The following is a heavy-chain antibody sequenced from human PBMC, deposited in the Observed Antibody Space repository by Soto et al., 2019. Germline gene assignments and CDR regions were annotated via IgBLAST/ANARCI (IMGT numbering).Heavy chain of an antibody. Sequence: SETLSLTCAVYGGSFSGYYWSWIRQPPGKGLEWIGEINHSGSTNYNPSLKSRVTISVDTSKNQFSLKLSSVTAADTAVYYCARGGVTLQNSGYSYGYFCCWGQGPLVTVYS. CDR3: ARGGVTLQNSGYSYGYFCC. V-gene: IGHV4-34*01. CDR2: INHSGST. D-gene: IGHD5-18*01. J-gene: IGHJ4*02. CDR1: GGSFSGYY.